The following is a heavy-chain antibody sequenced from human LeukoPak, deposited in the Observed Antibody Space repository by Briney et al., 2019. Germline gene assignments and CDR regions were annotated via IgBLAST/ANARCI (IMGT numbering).Heavy chain of an antibody. D-gene: IGHD3-10*01. V-gene: IGHV4-34*01. J-gene: IGHJ2*01. CDR1: GGSFSGYY. Sequence: SETLSLTCAVYGGSFSGYYWSWIRQPPGKGLEWIGEINHSGSTNYNPSLKSRVTISVDTSKNQFSLKLSSVTAADTAVYYCARRVTMVRGVTQYFDLWGRGTLVTVSS. CDR3: ARRVTMVRGVTQYFDL. CDR2: INHSGST.